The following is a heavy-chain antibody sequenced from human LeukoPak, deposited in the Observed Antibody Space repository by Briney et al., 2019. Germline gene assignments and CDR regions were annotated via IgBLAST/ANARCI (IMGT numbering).Heavy chain of an antibody. CDR3: ARIVSYYDSSGYYSWSHFDY. J-gene: IGHJ4*02. CDR2: IDWDDDK. CDR1: GFSLSTSGMC. Sequence: SGPTLLNPTQTLTLTCTFSGFSLSTSGMCVSWIRQPPGKALEWLARIDWDDDKYYSTSLKTRLTISKDTSKNQVVLTMTNMDPVDTATYYCARIVSYYDSSGYYSWSHFDYWGQGTLVTVSS. V-gene: IGHV2-70*11. D-gene: IGHD3-22*01.